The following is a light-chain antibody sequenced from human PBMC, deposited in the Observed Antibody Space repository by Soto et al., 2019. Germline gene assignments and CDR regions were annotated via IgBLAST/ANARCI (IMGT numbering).Light chain of an antibody. J-gene: IGKJ1*01. CDR2: AAS. CDR1: QSVNRN. V-gene: IGKV3-15*01. Sequence: EIVMTQSPATLSVSPGERATLSCRASQSVNRNLAWYQQKPGQAPRLLIYAASTRATGIPARFSGSGSETEFTLTISSLQSEDFAIYYCQQYNNWWTFGQGNKVEI. CDR3: QQYNNWWT.